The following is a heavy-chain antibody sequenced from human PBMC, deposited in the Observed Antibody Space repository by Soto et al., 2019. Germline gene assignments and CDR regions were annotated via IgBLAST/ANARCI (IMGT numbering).Heavy chain of an antibody. V-gene: IGHV4-31*03. CDR2: IYYSGST. J-gene: IGHJ5*02. D-gene: IGHD2-2*01. Sequence: QVQLQESGPGLVKPSQTLSLTCTVSGGSISSGGYYWSWIRQHPGKGLEWIGYIYYSGSTYYNPSLKSRVTISVDTPKNQFSLKLSSVTAADTAVYYCARRYCSSTSCYRLVRFDPWGQGTLVTVSS. CDR1: GGSISSGGYY. CDR3: ARRYCSSTSCYRLVRFDP.